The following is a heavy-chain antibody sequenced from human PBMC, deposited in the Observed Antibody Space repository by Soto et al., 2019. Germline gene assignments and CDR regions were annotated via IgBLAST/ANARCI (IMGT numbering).Heavy chain of an antibody. CDR1: GGSVNNYY. D-gene: IGHD5-12*01. J-gene: IGHJ6*02. CDR3: ARRSPLRGYSGYYYYYGMDV. Sequence: SETLSLTCTVSGGSVNNYYWSWIRQPPGKGLEWIGHIYYSGSTKYNPSLKSRVTISIDTSKNQFSLKLSSMTAADTAVYYCARRSPLRGYSGYYYYYGMDVWGQGTTVTVSS. V-gene: IGHV4-59*02. CDR2: IYYSGST.